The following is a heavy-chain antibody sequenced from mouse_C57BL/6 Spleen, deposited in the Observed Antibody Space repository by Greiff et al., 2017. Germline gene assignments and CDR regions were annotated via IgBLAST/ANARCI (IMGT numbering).Heavy chain of an antibody. CDR3: ASYDPFAY. D-gene: IGHD2-3*01. V-gene: IGHV1-4*01. CDR2: INPSSGYT. J-gene: IGHJ3*01. CDR1: GYTFTSYT. Sequence: VQLQQSGAELARPGASVKMSCKASGYTFTSYTMHWVKQRPGQGLEWIGYINPSSGYTKYNQKFKDKASLTADKSSSTAYMQLSSLTSEDSAVYYCASYDPFAYWGQGTLVTVSA.